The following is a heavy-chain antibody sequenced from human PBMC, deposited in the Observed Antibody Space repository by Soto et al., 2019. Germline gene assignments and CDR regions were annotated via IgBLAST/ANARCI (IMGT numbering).Heavy chain of an antibody. V-gene: IGHV1-69*01. D-gene: IGHD4-17*01. Sequence: VQLVQSGAEVKKPGSSVKVSCRASGATFRSYACTWVRQAPGQGLEWMGGISPIFGSTIYARQFQGRVTITADDSASTAYMELNSLSSEDTAVYYCAGDYGVYDWYGMDVWGQGTTVTVSS. CDR1: GATFRSYA. CDR2: ISPIFGST. J-gene: IGHJ6*02. CDR3: AGDYGVYDWYGMDV.